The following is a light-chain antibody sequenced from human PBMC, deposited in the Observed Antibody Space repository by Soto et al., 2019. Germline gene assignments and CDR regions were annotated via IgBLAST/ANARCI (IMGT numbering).Light chain of an antibody. J-gene: IGKJ1*01. CDR1: QTVRNNY. CDR2: DAS. CDR3: QQSYNSPQT. Sequence: FVLTQSPGTLSLSPGERATLSCRASQTVRNNYLAWYQQKPGQAPRLLIYDASSRATGIPDRFSGSGSGTDFTLTISSLQPEDFATYSCQQSYNSPQTFGRGTKVDIK. V-gene: IGKV3D-20*02.